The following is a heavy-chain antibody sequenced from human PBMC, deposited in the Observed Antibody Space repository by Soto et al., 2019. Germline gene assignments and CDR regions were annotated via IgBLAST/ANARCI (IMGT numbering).Heavy chain of an antibody. CDR1: GGSISSNKW. CDR2: IYHSGST. J-gene: IGHJ6*02. D-gene: IGHD2-2*01. Sequence: SETLSLTCAVYGGSISSNKWWSWVRQPPGKGLEWIGEIYHSGSTNYNPSLKSRVTISLDKSKNQFSLKLTSVTAADSAVYYCATDDRIVGVPTSLGAMDVWGQGTTVTVSS. V-gene: IGHV4-4*02. CDR3: ATDDRIVGVPTSLGAMDV.